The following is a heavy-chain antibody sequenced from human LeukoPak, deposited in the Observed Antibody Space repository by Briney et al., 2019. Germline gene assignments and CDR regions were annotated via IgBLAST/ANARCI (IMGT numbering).Heavy chain of an antibody. J-gene: IGHJ4*02. V-gene: IGHV1-2*02. CDR2: INPNSGGT. CDR1: GYTFTGYY. CDR3: ARDLTRVVGATGGY. D-gene: IGHD1-26*01. Sequence: ASVKVSCKASGYTFTGYYMHWVRQAPGQGLEWMGWINPNSGGTNYAQKFQGRVTMTRDTSISTAYMELRSLRSDDTAVYYCARDLTRVVGATGGYWGQGTLVTVSS.